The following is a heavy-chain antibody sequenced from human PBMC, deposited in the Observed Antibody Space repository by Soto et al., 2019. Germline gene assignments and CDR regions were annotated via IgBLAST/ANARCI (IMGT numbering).Heavy chain of an antibody. CDR2: ISSSSSYI. Sequence: EVQLVESGGGLVKPGGSLRLSCAASGFTFSSYSMNWVRQAPGKGLEWVSSISSSSSYIYYADSVKGRFTISRDNAKKSLYLQMNSLRAEDTAVYYCARVLAPWFGELLDYWGQGTLVTVSS. CDR1: GFTFSSYS. J-gene: IGHJ4*02. CDR3: ARVLAPWFGELLDY. D-gene: IGHD3-10*01. V-gene: IGHV3-21*01.